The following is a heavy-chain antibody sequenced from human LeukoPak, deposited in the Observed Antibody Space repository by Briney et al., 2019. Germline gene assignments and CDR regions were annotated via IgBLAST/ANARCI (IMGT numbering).Heavy chain of an antibody. J-gene: IGHJ5*02. CDR2: VYYSGST. Sequence: PSETLSLTCTVSGGFISNYYWSWIRQPPGEGLQWIGYVYYSGSTNYNPSLRSRVTMSIDTSNNQFSLNLKSVNAADTGVYYCARWRYGSPPEWFDPWGQGILVTVSS. D-gene: IGHD5-18*01. CDR1: GGFISNYY. V-gene: IGHV4-59*01. CDR3: ARWRYGSPPEWFDP.